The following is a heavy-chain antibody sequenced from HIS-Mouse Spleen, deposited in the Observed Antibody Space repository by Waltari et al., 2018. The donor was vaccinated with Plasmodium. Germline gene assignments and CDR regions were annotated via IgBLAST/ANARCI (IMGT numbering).Heavy chain of an antibody. J-gene: IGHJ4*02. CDR3: ARDGPGETSFDY. CDR1: GYTFTGYY. CDR2: SNPNRGGT. D-gene: IGHD3-16*01. Sequence: QVQLVQSGAEVKKPGASVKVSCKASGYTFTGYYLHWVRQAPGQGLEWMGWSNPNRGGTNYGQKFQGRVTRTRDTYISTAYMELSRLRSDDTAVYYCARDGPGETSFDYWGQGTLVTVSS. V-gene: IGHV1-2*02.